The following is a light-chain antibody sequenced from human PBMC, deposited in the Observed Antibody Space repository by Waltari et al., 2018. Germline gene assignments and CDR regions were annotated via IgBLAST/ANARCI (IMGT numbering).Light chain of an antibody. J-gene: IGLJ2*01. CDR3: CSYAGSPVNVI. Sequence: QSALTQSRSVSGSPGQSVTISCTGTSSDVGGYNYVSWYQQHPGKAPKLVIYDVTQRPSGVPARFSGSKSGNTASLTISGLQAEDEADYSCCSYAGSPVNVIFGGGTKVTVL. V-gene: IGLV2-11*01. CDR2: DVT. CDR1: SSDVGGYNY.